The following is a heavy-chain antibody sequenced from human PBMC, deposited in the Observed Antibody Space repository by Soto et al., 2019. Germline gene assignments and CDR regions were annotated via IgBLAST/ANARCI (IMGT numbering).Heavy chain of an antibody. CDR3: GRGGEGWGYDAFDI. D-gene: IGHD3-16*01. CDR1: GYTFTSYD. J-gene: IGHJ3*02. CDR2: MNPNSGNT. Sequence: ASVKVSCKASGYTFTSYDINWVRQATGQGLEWMGWMNPNSGNTGYAQKFQGRVTMTRNTSISTAYMELSSLRSEDTAVYYCGRGGEGWGYDAFDIWGQGTMVTVSS. V-gene: IGHV1-8*01.